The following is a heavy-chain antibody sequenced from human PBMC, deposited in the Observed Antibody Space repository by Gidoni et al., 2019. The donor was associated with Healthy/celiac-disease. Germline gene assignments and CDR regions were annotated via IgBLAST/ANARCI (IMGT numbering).Heavy chain of an antibody. J-gene: IGHJ4*02. CDR3: TRDRDYGVYFDY. CDR2: IRSKAYGGTT. CDR1: GFTFGDYA. D-gene: IGHD4-17*01. Sequence: EVQLVESGGGLVQPGRSLRLSCTAAGFTFGDYAMSWVRQDPGKGLEWVVFIRSKAYGGTTEYAASVKGRFTISRDDSKSIAYLQMNSLKTEDTAVYYCTRDRDYGVYFDYWGQGTLVTVSS. V-gene: IGHV3-49*04.